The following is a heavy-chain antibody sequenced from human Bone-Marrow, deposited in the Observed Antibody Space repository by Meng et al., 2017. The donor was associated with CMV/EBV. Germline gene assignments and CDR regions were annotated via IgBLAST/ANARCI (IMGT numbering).Heavy chain of an antibody. J-gene: IGHJ6*02. Sequence: GSLRLSCAVYGGSFSGYYWSWIRQPPGKGLEWIGEINHSGSTNYNPSLKSRVTISVDTSKNQFSLKLSSVTAADTAVYYCARDKGVEMATHMEESYYGMDFWGQGTRVTVSS. CDR1: GGSFSGYY. CDR3: ARDKGVEMATHMEESYYGMDF. CDR2: INHSGST. D-gene: IGHD5-24*01. V-gene: IGHV4-34*01.